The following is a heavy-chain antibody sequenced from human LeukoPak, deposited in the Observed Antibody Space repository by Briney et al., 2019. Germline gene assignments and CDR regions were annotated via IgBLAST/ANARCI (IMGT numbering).Heavy chain of an antibody. V-gene: IGHV3-53*01. CDR2: IHTSGDT. D-gene: IGHD4-17*01. CDR3: IVFGDSNH. J-gene: IGHJ5*02. Sequence: GGSLRLSCAASGLTCSHNYVSWVRQAAGKGLEWVSAIHTSGDTCYGDSVKGRFTISRDTSKNTLYLQINSLRVEDTAVYYCIVFGDSNHWGQGTLVTVSS. CDR1: GLTCSHNY.